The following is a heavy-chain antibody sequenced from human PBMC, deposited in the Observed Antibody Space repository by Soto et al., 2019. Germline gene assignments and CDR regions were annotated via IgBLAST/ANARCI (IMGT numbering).Heavy chain of an antibody. CDR2: INAGNGNT. D-gene: IGHD3-3*01. CDR3: ARDQPPDFWRPYYYY. J-gene: IGHJ4*02. Sequence: ASVKVSCKASGYTFTSYAMHWVRQAPGQRLEWMGWINAGNGNTKYSQKFQGRVTITRDTSASTAYMELSSLRSEDTAVYYCARDQPPDFWRPYYYYWGQGTLVTVSS. V-gene: IGHV1-3*01. CDR1: GYTFTSYA.